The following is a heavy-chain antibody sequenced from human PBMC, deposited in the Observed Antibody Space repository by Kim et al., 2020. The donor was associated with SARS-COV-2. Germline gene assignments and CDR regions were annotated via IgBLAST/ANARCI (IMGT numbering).Heavy chain of an antibody. D-gene: IGHD1-26*01. J-gene: IGHJ3*02. CDR3: ARNEWERDAFDI. V-gene: IGHV5-51*01. Sequence: YSPSFQGQVTIPADKSISTAYLQWSSLKASDTAMYYCARNEWERDAFDIWGQGTMVTVSS.